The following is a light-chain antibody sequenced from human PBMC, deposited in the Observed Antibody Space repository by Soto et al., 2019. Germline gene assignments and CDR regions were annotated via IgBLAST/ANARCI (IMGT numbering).Light chain of an antibody. CDR2: DAS. V-gene: IGKV1-8*01. CDR3: QHMRT. Sequence: AILVTRSRASFCSWRVDIVTITCRASQGISSYLAWYQQKPGKAPKFLIYDASTLESGVPSRFSGSGFGTEFSLTISSLQPDDFGSYYCQHMRTFGQGTKVDIK. J-gene: IGKJ1*01. CDR1: QGISSY.